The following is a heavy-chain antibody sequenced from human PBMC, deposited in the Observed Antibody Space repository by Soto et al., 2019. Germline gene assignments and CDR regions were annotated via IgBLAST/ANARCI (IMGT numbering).Heavy chain of an antibody. Sequence: QVQLVQSGAEVKKPGASVKVSCKVSGCTFTSYGINWVRQAPGQGLEWMGWITAYNFDTNYSQKFQGRVTMTIDTSTSTAYMELRSLTSDDTAVYYCASGFYGAGSYYSLDYWGRGTLVTVSS. J-gene: IGHJ4*02. CDR3: ASGFYGAGSYYSLDY. CDR1: GCTFTSYG. V-gene: IGHV1-18*01. CDR2: ITAYNFDT. D-gene: IGHD3-10*01.